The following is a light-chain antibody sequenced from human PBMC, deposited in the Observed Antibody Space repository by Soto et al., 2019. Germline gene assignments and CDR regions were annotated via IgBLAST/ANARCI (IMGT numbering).Light chain of an antibody. V-gene: IGLV2-14*01. CDR2: GVS. CDR1: SSNVSGYNY. Sequence: QSVLTQPPSASGSPGQSVTISCPGTSSNVSGYNYFSWYQQHPGTAPNHMICGVSKRPSGVSSRSSGSKSGITASLTFSPLRAEHEADYYCSSYTSSRTYDFGTGTKVTV. CDR3: SSYTSSRTYD. J-gene: IGLJ1*01.